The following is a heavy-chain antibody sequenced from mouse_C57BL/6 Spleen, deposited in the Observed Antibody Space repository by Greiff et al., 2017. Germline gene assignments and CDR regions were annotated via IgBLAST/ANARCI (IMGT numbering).Heavy chain of an antibody. CDR2: ISDGGSYT. Sequence: VQLKESGGGLVKPGGSLKLSCAASGFTFSSYAMSWVRQTPEKRLEWVATISDGGSYTYYPDNVKGRFTISRDNAKNNLYLQMSHLKSEDTAMYYCARARGLYWYFDVWGTGTTVTVSS. V-gene: IGHV5-4*01. J-gene: IGHJ1*03. CDR1: GFTFSSYA. CDR3: ARARGLYWYFDV.